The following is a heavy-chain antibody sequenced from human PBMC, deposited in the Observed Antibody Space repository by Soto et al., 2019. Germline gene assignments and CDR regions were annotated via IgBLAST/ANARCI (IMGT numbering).Heavy chain of an antibody. CDR1: GFTFRSFA. CDR2: ISGSGGNS. Sequence: EVQLLESGRGLVQPGGSLRLSCAGYGFTFRSFALSWVRQAPGKGLEWVSVISGSGGNSYYADSVKGRFTISRDNSKNTLHLQMNSLRAEDTAVYYCAKGSIVATITGYFDYWGQGTLVTVSS. J-gene: IGHJ4*02. D-gene: IGHD5-12*01. V-gene: IGHV3-23*01. CDR3: AKGSIVATITGYFDY.